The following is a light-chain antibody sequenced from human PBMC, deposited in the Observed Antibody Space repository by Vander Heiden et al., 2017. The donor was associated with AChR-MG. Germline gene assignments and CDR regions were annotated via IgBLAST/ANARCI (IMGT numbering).Light chain of an antibody. CDR1: SSDGGGYNY. J-gene: IGLJ1*01. CDR3: SSYAGSHNV. V-gene: IGLV2-8*01. CDR2: EVN. Sequence: QSALTQPPSASGSPGQSVTISCTGTSSDGGGYNYVSWYQQHPDKAPKLMIYEVNPRPSGVPDRFSGSKSGNTASLPVSGLQAEDEADYYCSSYAGSHNVFGTGTKVTVL.